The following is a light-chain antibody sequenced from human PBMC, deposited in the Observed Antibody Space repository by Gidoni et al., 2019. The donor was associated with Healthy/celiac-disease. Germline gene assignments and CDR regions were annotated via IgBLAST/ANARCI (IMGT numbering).Light chain of an antibody. CDR3: QQYGSSPLT. Sequence: EIVLTQSPGTLSLSPGERATLSCRASQSVSSSYLAWYQQKPGQAPRRLSYGASSRATGIPDRFSGSGSGTDFTLTISRLEPEDFAVDYCQQYGSSPLTCXGXTKVEIK. J-gene: IGKJ4*01. V-gene: IGKV3-20*01. CDR2: GAS. CDR1: QSVSSSY.